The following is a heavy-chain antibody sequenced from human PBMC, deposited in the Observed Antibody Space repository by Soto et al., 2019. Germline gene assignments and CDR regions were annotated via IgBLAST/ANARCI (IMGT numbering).Heavy chain of an antibody. Sequence: QVQLVESGGGVVQPGRSLRLSCAASGFTFSSYGMHWVRQAPGKGLEWVAVISYDGSNKYYADSVKGRFTISRDNSKNPLYLQMNSLRAEDTAVYYCAKDGRDYGGNRALDPWGQGTLVTVSS. D-gene: IGHD4-17*01. CDR3: AKDGRDYGGNRALDP. J-gene: IGHJ5*02. V-gene: IGHV3-30*18. CDR2: ISYDGSNK. CDR1: GFTFSSYG.